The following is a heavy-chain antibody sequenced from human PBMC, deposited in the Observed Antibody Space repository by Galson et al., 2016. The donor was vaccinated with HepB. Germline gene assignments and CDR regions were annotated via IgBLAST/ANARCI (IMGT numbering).Heavy chain of an antibody. D-gene: IGHD3-3*01. CDR2: ISDGGGAT. CDR1: RFTFSNSA. J-gene: IGHJ4*02. V-gene: IGHV3-23*01. CDR3: AREKRFLEWFFDY. Sequence: SLRLSCAASRFTFSNSAMNWVRQAPGKGLEWISAISDGGGATYYADSVKGRFTISRDNSQNTLYLQMNSLRAEDTAVYYCAREKRFLEWFFDYWGQGTLVTFSS.